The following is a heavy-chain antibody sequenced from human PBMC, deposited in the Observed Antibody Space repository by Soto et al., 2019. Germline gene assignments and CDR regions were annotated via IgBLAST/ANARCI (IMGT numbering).Heavy chain of an antibody. CDR2: ISESGGST. CDR3: VKDRATIFGVVWKYGMDV. Sequence: EVQLLESGGGLVQPGGSLRLSCAASGFTFRSYAMAWVRQAPGKGLEWVSGISESGGSTNYADSVRSRFTISRDNSRNTLDLLMKSLRDEDTAIYYCVKDRATIFGVVWKYGMDVWGQGTTVSVSS. D-gene: IGHD3-3*01. CDR1: GFTFRSYA. J-gene: IGHJ6*02. V-gene: IGHV3-23*01.